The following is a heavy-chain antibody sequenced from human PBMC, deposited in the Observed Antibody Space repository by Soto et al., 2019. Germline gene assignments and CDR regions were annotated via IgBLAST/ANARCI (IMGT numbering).Heavy chain of an antibody. CDR2: IYHSGST. J-gene: IGHJ5*02. V-gene: IGHV4-30-2*01. D-gene: IGHD6-19*01. CDR1: GGSISRGGYS. CDR3: ARGRAVAAYNWFDP. Sequence: SETLSLTCAFSGGSISRGGYSWSWIRQPPGKGLEWIGYIYHSGSTYYNPSLKSRVTISVDRSKNQFSLKLSSVTAADTAVYYCARGRAVAAYNWFDPWGQGTLVTVSS.